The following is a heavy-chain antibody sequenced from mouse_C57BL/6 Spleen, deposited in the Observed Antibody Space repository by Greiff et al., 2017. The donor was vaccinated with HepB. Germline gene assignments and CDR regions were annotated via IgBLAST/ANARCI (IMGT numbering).Heavy chain of an antibody. CDR1: GYTFNSTW. CDR3: ARTTTVTTDY. J-gene: IGHJ2*01. CDR2: IYPGSGST. D-gene: IGHD2-2*01. V-gene: IGHV1-55*01. Sequence: VQLQQPGAELVKPGASVKMSCKASGYTFNSTWITWVKQRPGQGLEWIGEIYPGSGSTKYNEKFKGKATMTVDTSSSTAYMQLSSLTSEDTAIYYCARTTTVTTDYWGQGTTLTVSA.